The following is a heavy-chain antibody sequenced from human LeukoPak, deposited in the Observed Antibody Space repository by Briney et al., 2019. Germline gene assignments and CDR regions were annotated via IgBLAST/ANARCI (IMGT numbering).Heavy chain of an antibody. Sequence: GGSLRLSCAASGFTFSSYAMHWVRQAPGKGLEWVAVISYDGSNKYYADPVKGRFTISRDNSKNTLYLQMNSLRAEDTAVYYCASGRIAARDYWGQGTLVTVSS. CDR1: GFTFSSYA. D-gene: IGHD6-6*01. CDR3: ASGRIAARDY. J-gene: IGHJ4*02. V-gene: IGHV3-30-3*01. CDR2: ISYDGSNK.